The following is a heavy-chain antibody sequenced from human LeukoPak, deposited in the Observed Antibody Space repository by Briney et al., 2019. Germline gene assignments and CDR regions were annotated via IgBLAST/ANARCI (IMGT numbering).Heavy chain of an antibody. J-gene: IGHJ4*02. CDR1: GYSISSGYY. CDR3: ASLVYGGNSGVDY. D-gene: IGHD4-23*01. Sequence: SETLSLTCTVPGYSISSGYYWGWIRQPAGKGLEWIRSIYHSGSTYYNPSLKSRVTISVDTSKNQFSLKLSSVTAADTAVYYCASLVYGGNSGVDYWGQGTLVTVSS. V-gene: IGHV4-38-2*02. CDR2: IYHSGST.